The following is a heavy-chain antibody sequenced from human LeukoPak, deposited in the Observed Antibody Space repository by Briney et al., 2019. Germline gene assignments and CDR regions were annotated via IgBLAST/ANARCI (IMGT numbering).Heavy chain of an antibody. V-gene: IGHV3-30*02. CDR1: GFTFSSYG. CDR2: IRYDGSNK. D-gene: IGHD2-15*01. J-gene: IGHJ6*03. Sequence: GGSLRLSCAASGFTFSSYGMHCVRQAPGKGLEWVAFIRYDGSNKYYAGSVKGRFTISRDNSKTTLHLQMNSLRAEDTAVYYCAKEAPLYCSGGSCGYYYYYYMDVWGKGTTVTVSS. CDR3: AKEAPLYCSGGSCGYYYYYYMDV.